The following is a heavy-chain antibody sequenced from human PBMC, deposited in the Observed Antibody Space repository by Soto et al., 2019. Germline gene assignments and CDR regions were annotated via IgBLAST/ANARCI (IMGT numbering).Heavy chain of an antibody. J-gene: IGHJ6*03. D-gene: IGHD2-2*01. Sequence: EVQLLESGGGLVQPGGSLRLSCAASGFTFSSYAMSWVRQAPGKGLEWVSAISGSGGSTYYADSVKGRFTISRDNSKNILYVQTNSMRAEETDVYYGAKTLPVLPAAKPIYYIDVWGKGTTVTVSS. CDR2: ISGSGGST. V-gene: IGHV3-23*01. CDR1: GFTFSSYA. CDR3: AKTLPVLPAAKPIYYIDV.